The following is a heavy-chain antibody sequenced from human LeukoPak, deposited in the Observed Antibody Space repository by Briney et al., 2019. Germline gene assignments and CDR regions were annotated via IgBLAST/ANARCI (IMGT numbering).Heavy chain of an antibody. D-gene: IGHD3-10*01. CDR1: GFTFDDFA. J-gene: IGHJ4*02. CDR3: TRGTDFGSATNYFDH. CDR2: ISWEGQTT. Sequence: PGGSLRLSCAASGFTFDDFAMHWVRQAPGKGLEWVSLISWEGQTTYYADPVRGLFTISRDNSKNSLYLLINSLAADDTAFYYCTRGTDFGSATNYFDHWGQGTLVSVSS. V-gene: IGHV3-43D*04.